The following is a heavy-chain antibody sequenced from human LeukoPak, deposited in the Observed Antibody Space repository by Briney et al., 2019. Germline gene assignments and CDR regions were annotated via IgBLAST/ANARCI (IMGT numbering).Heavy chain of an antibody. J-gene: IGHJ4*02. CDR3: ARDLVNDDYVWGSYRSEPFDY. Sequence: PGGSLRLSCAVSGFTFSTYSMNWVRQAPGKGLEWVSYISSGSSYKYDADSVKGRFTISRDNSKNTLYLQMNSLRAEDTAVYYCARDLVNDDYVWGSYRSEPFDYWGQGTLVTVSS. CDR1: GFTFSTYS. CDR2: ISSGSSYK. D-gene: IGHD3-16*02. V-gene: IGHV3-21*01.